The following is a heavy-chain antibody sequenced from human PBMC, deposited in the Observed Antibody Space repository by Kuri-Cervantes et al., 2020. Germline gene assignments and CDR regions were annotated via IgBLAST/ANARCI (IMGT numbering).Heavy chain of an antibody. D-gene: IGHD3-16*02. V-gene: IGHV4-39*01. Sequence: SETLSLTCTVSGGSISSSSYYWGWLRQPPGKGLEWIGNIYYSGSTYYNPSLKSRVTISVDTSKNQFSLKLSSVTAADTAVYYCAREVPVLYDYVWGSYRYGNWFDPWGQGTLVTVSS. CDR1: GGSISSSSYY. J-gene: IGHJ5*02. CDR2: IYYSGST. CDR3: AREVPVLYDYVWGSYRYGNWFDP.